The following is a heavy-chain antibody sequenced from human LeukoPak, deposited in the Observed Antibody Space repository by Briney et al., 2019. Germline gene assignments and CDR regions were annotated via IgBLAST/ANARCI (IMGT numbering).Heavy chain of an antibody. CDR1: GGSFSGYY. Sequence: ASETLSLTCAVYGGSFSGYYWSWIRQPPGKGLEWIGEINHSGSTNYNPSLKSRVTISVDMSKNQFSLKLSSVTAADTAVYYCARGGGVRDDFWSGYYLAAGYNWFDPWGQGTLVTVSS. V-gene: IGHV4-34*01. D-gene: IGHD3-3*01. CDR3: ARGGGVRDDFWSGYYLAAGYNWFDP. J-gene: IGHJ5*02. CDR2: INHSGST.